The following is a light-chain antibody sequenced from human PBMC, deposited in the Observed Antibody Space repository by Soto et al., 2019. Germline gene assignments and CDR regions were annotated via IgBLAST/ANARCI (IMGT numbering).Light chain of an antibody. J-gene: IGLJ2*01. V-gene: IGLV1-44*01. CDR2: SNN. Sequence: QSVLTQPPSASGTPGQRVTISCSGSSSNIGGNTINWYQHLPGAAPKLLIYSNNHRPSGVPDRFSGSKSGTSASLAISGLQSEDEADYYCAAWDDSLIGVAFGGGTKLTVL. CDR3: AAWDDSLIGVA. CDR1: SSNIGGNT.